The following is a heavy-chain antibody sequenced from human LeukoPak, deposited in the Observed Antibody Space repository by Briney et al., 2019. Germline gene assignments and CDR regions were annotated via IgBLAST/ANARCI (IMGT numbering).Heavy chain of an antibody. V-gene: IGHV4-59*01. D-gene: IGHD3-10*02. Sequence: SETLSLTCTVSGGSISSYYWSWNRQPPGKGLEWIGYIYYSGSTNYNPSLKSRVTISVDTSKNQFSLKLSSVTAADTAVYYCARHNDYYVVGGMDVWGQGTTVTVSS. CDR2: IYYSGST. CDR3: ARHNDYYVVGGMDV. J-gene: IGHJ6*02. CDR1: GGSISSYY.